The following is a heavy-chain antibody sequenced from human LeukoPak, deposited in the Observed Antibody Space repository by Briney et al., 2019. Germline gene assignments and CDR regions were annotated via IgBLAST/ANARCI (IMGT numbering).Heavy chain of an antibody. Sequence: GGSLRLSCVGSGFTFSSYWINWVRQAPGKGLEWVANIKEDGSEKYYVDSVKGRFTISRDNAKNSLYLQMNSLRAEDTAVYYCARGVRKEYYYYYYMDVWGKGTTVTVSS. CDR2: IKEDGSEK. D-gene: IGHD1-14*01. CDR3: ARGVRKEYYYYYYMDV. J-gene: IGHJ6*03. CDR1: GFTFSSYW. V-gene: IGHV3-7*03.